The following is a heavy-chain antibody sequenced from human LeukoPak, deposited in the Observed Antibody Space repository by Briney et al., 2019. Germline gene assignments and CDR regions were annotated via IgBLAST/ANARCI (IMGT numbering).Heavy chain of an antibody. CDR2: IYYSGNT. J-gene: IGHJ3*02. V-gene: IGHV4-59*01. CDR1: GDSISSYY. CDR3: ARDPIGGGAFDI. Sequence: SETLSLTCTVSGDSISSYYWSWIRQPPGKGLEWIGYIYYSGNTKYNPSLKSRVTISADTSKNQFSLKLSSVTAADTAVYYCARDPIGGGAFDIWGQGTMVTVSS. D-gene: IGHD3-16*01.